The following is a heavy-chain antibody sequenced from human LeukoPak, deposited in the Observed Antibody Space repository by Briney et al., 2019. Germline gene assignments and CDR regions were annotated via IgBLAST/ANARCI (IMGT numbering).Heavy chain of an antibody. CDR3: ARHALPRYASTQPFGA. V-gene: IGHV5-51*01. J-gene: IGHJ5*02. Sequence: GESLKISCQVSGDDFSGSWIGWVRQVPGKGLDWMGIIFPEDSDTRYSPSFQGHVTFSADKSTNTAYLHWNSLRASDTAIYFGARHALPRYASTQPFGAWGQGTLVTVSS. D-gene: IGHD2-2*01. CDR2: IFPEDSDT. CDR1: GDDFSGSW.